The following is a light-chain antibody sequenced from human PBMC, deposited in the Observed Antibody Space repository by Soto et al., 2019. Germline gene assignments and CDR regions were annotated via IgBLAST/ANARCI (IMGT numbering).Light chain of an antibody. CDR3: QKCKVAPFT. CDR2: AAS. CDR1: QGIDNH. J-gene: IGKJ4*01. V-gene: IGKV1-27*01. Sequence: DIPMTQSPSSLSASVGDRVTITCRASQGIDNHLAWYQQKAGKAPKLLIYAASTLQSGVPSRFTGSGSGTDFTLTISSLQPEDAATYYCQKCKVAPFTFGGGTKVEIK.